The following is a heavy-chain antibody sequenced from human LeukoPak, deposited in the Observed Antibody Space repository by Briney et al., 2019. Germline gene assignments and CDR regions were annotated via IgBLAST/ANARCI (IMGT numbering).Heavy chain of an antibody. CDR1: GGSISSSNW. J-gene: IGHJ4*02. CDR2: IYHSGST. CDR3: AREQVRGEVGAIDY. V-gene: IGHV4-4*02. Sequence: PSETLSLTCAVSGGSISSSNWWSWVRQPPGKGLEWIGYIYHSGSTYYNPSLKSRVTISVDRSKNQFSLRLSSVTAADTAVYYCAREQVRGEVGAIDYWGQGTLVTVSS. D-gene: IGHD1-26*01.